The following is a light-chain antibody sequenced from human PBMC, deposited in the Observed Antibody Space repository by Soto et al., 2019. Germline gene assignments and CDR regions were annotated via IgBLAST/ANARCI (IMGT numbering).Light chain of an antibody. CDR1: SSNIGSNT. CDR2: SNN. Sequence: QYVLTQPPSASGTPGQRVTISCSGSSSNIGSNTVNWYQQLPGTAPKLLIYSNNQRPSGVPDRFSGPKSGTSASLAISGLQSEDEADYYCAAWDDSLNGWVFGGGAKLTVL. J-gene: IGLJ3*02. V-gene: IGLV1-44*01. CDR3: AAWDDSLNGWV.